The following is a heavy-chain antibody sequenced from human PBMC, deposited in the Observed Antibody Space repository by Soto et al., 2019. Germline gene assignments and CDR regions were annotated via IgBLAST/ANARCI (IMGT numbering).Heavy chain of an antibody. V-gene: IGHV3-7*05. J-gene: IGHJ4*02. Sequence: EVQLVESGGGLVQPGGSLRLSCAASGFTFSSYWMSWVRQAPGKGLEWVANIKQDGSEKYYVDSVKGRFTISRDNAKNSLYLQMNSLRAEDTAVYYCARVHNGNFWGVSYYFDYWGQGTLVTVSS. CDR3: ARVHNGNFWGVSYYFDY. CDR2: IKQDGSEK. D-gene: IGHD1-7*01. CDR1: GFTFSSYW.